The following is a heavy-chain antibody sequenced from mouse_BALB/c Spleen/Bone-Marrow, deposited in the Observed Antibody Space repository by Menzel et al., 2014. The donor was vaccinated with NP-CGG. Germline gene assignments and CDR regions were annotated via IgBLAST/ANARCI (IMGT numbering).Heavy chain of an antibody. D-gene: IGHD2-4*01. J-gene: IGHJ4*01. CDR1: GITFSSFG. CDR2: ISSGSSTI. V-gene: IGHV5-17*02. Sequence: EVQLVESGGGLVQPGGSRKLSCAASGITFSSFGMHWVRQAPEKGLEWVAYISSGSSTIYYADTVKGRFTISRDNPKNTLFLQMTSLRSEDTAMYYCARSPYDYAAMDYWGQGTSVTVSS. CDR3: ARSPYDYAAMDY.